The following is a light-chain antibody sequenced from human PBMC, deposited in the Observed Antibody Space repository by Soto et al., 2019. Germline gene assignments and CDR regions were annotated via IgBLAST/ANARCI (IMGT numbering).Light chain of an antibody. CDR3: QQYKDWSPLT. V-gene: IGKV3D-15*01. Sequence: EILMTQSPLTLSVSPGEGATLSCRASQNINSNLAWYQQRPGQAPRVLIYGASSRVSGIPNRCSGSGSGTDFTLTIIRREPDDFAVYYCQQYKDWSPLTFGGGTRVESK. CDR1: QNINSN. J-gene: IGKJ4*01. CDR2: GAS.